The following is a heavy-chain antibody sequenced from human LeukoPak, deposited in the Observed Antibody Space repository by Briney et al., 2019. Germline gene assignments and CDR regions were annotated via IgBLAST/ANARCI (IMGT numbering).Heavy chain of an antibody. V-gene: IGHV3-33*08. J-gene: IGHJ3*02. D-gene: IGHD5-18*01. CDR1: GFTFSSYA. CDR3: ASSPRSSSYGLGYAFDI. Sequence: GGSLRLSCAASGFTFSSYAMHWVRQAPGKGLEWVAVIWYDGSNKYYAGSVKGRFTISRDNSKNTLYLQMNSLRAEDTAVYYCASSPRSSSYGLGYAFDIWGQGTMVTVSS. CDR2: IWYDGSNK.